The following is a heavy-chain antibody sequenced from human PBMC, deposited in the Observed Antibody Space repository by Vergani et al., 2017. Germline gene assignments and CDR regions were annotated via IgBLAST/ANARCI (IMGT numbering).Heavy chain of an antibody. CDR3: AGLTVTGPFDY. J-gene: IGHJ4*02. Sequence: VQLVQSGAEVKKPGASVKVSCKASGYTFSSYSMNWVRQAPGKGLEWVSSISSSSSYIYYADSVKGRFTISRDNAKNSLYLQMNSLRAEDTAVYYCAGLTVTGPFDYWGQGTLVTVSS. V-gene: IGHV3-21*01. D-gene: IGHD4-17*01. CDR1: GYTFSSYS. CDR2: ISSSSSYI.